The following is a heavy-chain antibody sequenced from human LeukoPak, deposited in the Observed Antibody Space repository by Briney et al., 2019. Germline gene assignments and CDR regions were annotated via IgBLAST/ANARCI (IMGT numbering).Heavy chain of an antibody. CDR3: ATDLSYYDSSGYYS. D-gene: IGHD3-22*01. J-gene: IGHJ4*02. Sequence: ASVKVSCKVSGYTLTELSMHWVRQAPGKGLEWMGGFDPEDGETIYAQKFQGRVTMTEDTSTDTAYMELSSLRSEDTAVYYCATDLSYYDSSGYYSWGQGTLVTVSS. CDR2: FDPEDGET. V-gene: IGHV1-24*01. CDR1: GYTLTELS.